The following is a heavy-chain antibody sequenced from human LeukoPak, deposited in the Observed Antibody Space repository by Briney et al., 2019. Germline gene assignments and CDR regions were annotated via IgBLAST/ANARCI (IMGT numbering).Heavy chain of an antibody. Sequence: PSETLSLTCTVSGGSISSGSYYWRWIRQPAGKGLEWIGRIYTSGSTNYNPSLKSRVTISVDTSKNQFSLKLSSVTAAGTAVYYCARVPRDWGQGTLVTVSS. CDR1: GGSISSGSYY. V-gene: IGHV4-61*02. CDR3: ARVPRD. J-gene: IGHJ4*02. CDR2: IYTSGST.